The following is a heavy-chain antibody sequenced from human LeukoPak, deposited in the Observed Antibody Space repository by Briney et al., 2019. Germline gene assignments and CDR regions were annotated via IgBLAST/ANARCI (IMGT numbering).Heavy chain of an antibody. CDR2: IYYRGST. J-gene: IGHJ3*01. D-gene: IGHD3-10*01. Sequence: SETLSLTCTVSGGSISSSSYYWGWIRQPPGKGLEWIGSIYYRGSTYYNPSLKSRVTISVDTSKNHFSLKLNSVTAADTAVYYCAKPSNYYGSATDAFDFWGQGTMVTVSS. CDR3: AKPSNYYGSATDAFDF. CDR1: GGSISSSSYY. V-gene: IGHV4-39*07.